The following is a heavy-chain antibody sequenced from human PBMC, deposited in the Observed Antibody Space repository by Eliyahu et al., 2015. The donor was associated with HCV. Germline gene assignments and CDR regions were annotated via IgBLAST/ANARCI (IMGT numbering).Heavy chain of an antibody. CDR3: TTHRLLEWGFDY. CDR2: IKSKTDGGTT. V-gene: IGHV3-15*01. D-gene: IGHD3-3*01. J-gene: IGHJ4*02. Sequence: EVQLVESGGGLVKPGGSLRLSCAASGFTFSNAWMSWVRQAPGKGLEWVGRIKSKTDGGTTDYAAPVKGRFTISRDDSKNTLYLQMNSLKTEDTAVYYCTTHRLLEWGFDYWGQGTLVTVSS. CDR1: GFTFSNAW.